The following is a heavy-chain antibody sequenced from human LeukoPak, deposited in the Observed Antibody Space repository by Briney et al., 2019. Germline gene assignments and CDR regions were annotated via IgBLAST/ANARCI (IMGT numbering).Heavy chain of an antibody. D-gene: IGHD7-27*01. CDR3: AKDRLGLLGAFDI. CDR1: GFTFSSYA. V-gene: IGHV3-23*01. CDR2: SGSGGST. Sequence: GGSLRLSCAASGFTFSSYAMSWVRQAPGKGLEWVSASGSGGSTYYADSVKGRFTISRDNSKNTLYLQMNSLRAEDTAVYYCAKDRLGLLGAFDIWGQGTMVTVSS. J-gene: IGHJ3*02.